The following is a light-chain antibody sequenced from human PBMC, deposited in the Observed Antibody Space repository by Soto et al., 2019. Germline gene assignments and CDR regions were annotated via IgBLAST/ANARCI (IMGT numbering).Light chain of an antibody. CDR2: DAS. Sequence: DIQMTHSPSTLSASVGDRVTITCRASQSIARWVAWYQQKPGKAPKLLIYDASNLESGVPSRFSGSGSGTEFTLTIISLQPDDFATYYCQQYNSYWTFGPGTKVEIK. CDR1: QSIARW. J-gene: IGKJ1*01. CDR3: QQYNSYWT. V-gene: IGKV1-5*01.